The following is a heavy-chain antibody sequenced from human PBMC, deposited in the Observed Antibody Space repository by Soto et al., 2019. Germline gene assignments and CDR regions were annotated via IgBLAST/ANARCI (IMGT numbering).Heavy chain of an antibody. CDR2: IYFDGIT. CDR3: AREMVAATSWFDP. Sequence: SETLSLTCTVSGGSISSSDYYWTWVRQPPGKGLDWIGSIYFDGITYYNPSLKSRVDISVDTSKNQFSLKLNSVTAADTAVYYCAREMVAATSWFDPWGQGTLVTVSS. V-gene: IGHV4-39*02. D-gene: IGHD2-15*01. J-gene: IGHJ5*02. CDR1: GGSISSSDYY.